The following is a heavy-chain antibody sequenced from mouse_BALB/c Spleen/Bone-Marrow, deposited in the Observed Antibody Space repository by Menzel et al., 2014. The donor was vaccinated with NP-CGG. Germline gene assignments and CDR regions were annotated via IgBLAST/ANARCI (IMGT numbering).Heavy chain of an antibody. Sequence: VQLKDSGGGLVQPGGSRKLSCAASGFTFSSFGMHWVRQAPEKGLEWVAYISSGSRTIYYADTVKGRFTISRDNPKNTLFLQMTSLRSEDTAMYYCARNYDFWFGYWGQGTLVTVSA. V-gene: IGHV5-17*02. J-gene: IGHJ3*01. CDR2: ISSGSRTI. CDR3: ARNYDFWFGY. CDR1: GFTFSSFG. D-gene: IGHD2-4*01.